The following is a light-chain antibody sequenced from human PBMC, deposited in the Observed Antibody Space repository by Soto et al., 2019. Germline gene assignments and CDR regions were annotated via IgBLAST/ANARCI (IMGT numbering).Light chain of an antibody. J-gene: IGKJ2*01. V-gene: IGKV3-11*01. Sequence: EIVLTQSPATLSLSPGERATLSCRASQSVSSYLAWYQQKPGQAPRLLLYDASNRATGIPARFSGSGSGTDFTLTISSLEPEDFAVYYCQQRSNWPPTTFGQGTQLEIK. CDR1: QSVSSY. CDR2: DAS. CDR3: QQRSNWPPTT.